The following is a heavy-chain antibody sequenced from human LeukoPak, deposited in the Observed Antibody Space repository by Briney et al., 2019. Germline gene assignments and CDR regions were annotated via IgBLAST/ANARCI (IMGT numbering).Heavy chain of an antibody. CDR3: ARVPVGYQGYSSAWYTDY. CDR1: GFTFSSYT. J-gene: IGHJ4*02. Sequence: GGSLRLSCAASGFTFSSYTMMWVRQAPGKGLEYVSSIISSSSRIFYADSVRGRYTISRDNAKNSLYLQMNSLRAEDTAVYYCARVPVGYQGYSSAWYTDYWGQGTLVSVSS. V-gene: IGHV3-21*01. D-gene: IGHD6-19*01. CDR2: IISSSSRI.